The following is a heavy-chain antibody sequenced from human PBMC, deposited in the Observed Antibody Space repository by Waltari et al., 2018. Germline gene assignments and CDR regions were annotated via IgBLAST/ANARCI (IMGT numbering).Heavy chain of an antibody. CDR3: ARGGGGHLDY. J-gene: IGHJ4*02. V-gene: IGHV3-33*01. CDR2: MSSDGIYK. CDR1: GYTFSSTS. D-gene: IGHD2-15*01. Sequence: QVQLVQSGGCVVQPGRSLRVSCAASGYTFSSTSMHWVRQAPGKGLEWVASMSSDGIYKYYGDSVKGRYTVSRDNSENTLYLQMNSLRAEDTAVYYCARGGGGHLDYWGQGTPVTVSS.